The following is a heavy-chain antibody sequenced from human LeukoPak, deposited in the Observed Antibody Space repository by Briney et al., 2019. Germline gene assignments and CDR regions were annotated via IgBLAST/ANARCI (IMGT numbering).Heavy chain of an antibody. CDR1: GLTFSSYW. Sequence: PGGSLRLSCAASGLTFSSYWMSWVRQVPGKGLECVANIKQDGSEKYYVDSVKGRFTISRDNAKNSLYLQMNSLRAEDTAVYYCTRTRTAFDFWGQGTMVTVSS. CDR3: TRTRTAFDF. CDR2: IKQDGSEK. J-gene: IGHJ3*01. V-gene: IGHV3-7*03.